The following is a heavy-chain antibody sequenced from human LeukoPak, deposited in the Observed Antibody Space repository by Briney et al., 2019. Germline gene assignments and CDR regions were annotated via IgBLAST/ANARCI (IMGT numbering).Heavy chain of an antibody. CDR3: ARVLPHRHLRYGYYGRRGYAFDI. V-gene: IGHV4-31*03. Sequence: SETLSLTCTVSGGSISGSTYYWGWIRQHPGKGLEWIGYIYYSGSTYYNPSLKSRVIISVDTSKNQFSLKLSSVTAADTAVYYCARVLPHRHLRYGYYGRRGYAFDIWGQGTMVTVSS. J-gene: IGHJ3*02. D-gene: IGHD4-17*01. CDR2: IYYSGST. CDR1: GGSISGSTYY.